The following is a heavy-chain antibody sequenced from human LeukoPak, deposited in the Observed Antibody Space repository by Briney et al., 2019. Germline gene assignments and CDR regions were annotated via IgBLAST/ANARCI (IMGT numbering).Heavy chain of an antibody. Sequence: SETLSLTCAVYGGSFSGYYWSWICHPPGKRLEWIGEINHSGSTNYNPSLTRRVTISVDTSKNKVSRKLSSVTGADTAVYYCARVRKMVRGVIRAFDIWGQGTMVTVSS. V-gene: IGHV4-34*01. D-gene: IGHD3-10*01. CDR3: ARVRKMVRGVIRAFDI. CDR2: INHSGST. J-gene: IGHJ3*02. CDR1: GGSFSGYY.